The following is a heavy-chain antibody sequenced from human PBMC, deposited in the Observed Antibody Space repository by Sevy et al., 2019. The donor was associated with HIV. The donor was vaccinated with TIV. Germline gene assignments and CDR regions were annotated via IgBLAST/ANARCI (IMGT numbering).Heavy chain of an antibody. CDR3: AKEIHPPGPVRGTNFDY. Sequence: GGSLRLSCAASALTFTRYAFHWVRQAPGKGPEWLGVISYEGSNIYYVRSVKGRFTISRDNSKNTFYLQMNEMRTEDTDAYYCAKEIHPPGPVRGTNFDYWGRGTLVTVSS. D-gene: IGHD1-1*01. CDR1: ALTFTRYA. J-gene: IGHJ4*02. V-gene: IGHV3-30*18. CDR2: ISYEGSNI.